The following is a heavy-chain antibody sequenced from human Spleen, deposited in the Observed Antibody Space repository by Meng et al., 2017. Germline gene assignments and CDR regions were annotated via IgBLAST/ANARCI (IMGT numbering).Heavy chain of an antibody. CDR1: GGSFSGYS. Sequence: QVQLQQWAAGLLKPSETLSLTCDVYGGSFSGYSWSWIRQPPGKGLEWIGEISHSGSTNYSPSLKNRVTISLDTSQNNLSLKLSSVTAADSAVYYCARGPTTMAHDFDYWGQGTLVTVSS. CDR2: ISHSGST. V-gene: IGHV4-34*01. J-gene: IGHJ4*02. CDR3: ARGPTTMAHDFDY. D-gene: IGHD4-11*01.